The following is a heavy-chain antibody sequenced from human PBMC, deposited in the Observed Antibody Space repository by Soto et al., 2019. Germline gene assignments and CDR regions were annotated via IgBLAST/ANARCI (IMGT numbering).Heavy chain of an antibody. D-gene: IGHD3-10*01. Sequence: EVQLVESGGGLVQPGGSLRLSCAGSGFRFNEYEINWVRQAPGKGLEWISYINSGGSLIYYAASVKGRFTISRDNYKDSVYLQMNSLRADDTALYYCARETSYGQSATIVGEFWGQGTLVTVSS. J-gene: IGHJ4*02. V-gene: IGHV3-48*03. CDR2: INSGGSLI. CDR3: ARETSYGQSATIVGEF. CDR1: GFRFNEYE.